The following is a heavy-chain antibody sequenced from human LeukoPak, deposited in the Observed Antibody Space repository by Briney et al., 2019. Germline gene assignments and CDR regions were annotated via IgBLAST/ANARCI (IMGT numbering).Heavy chain of an antibody. V-gene: IGHV3-49*03. J-gene: IGHJ4*02. Sequence: HPGGSLRLSCTASGFTFGDNAMSWFRQAPGKGLEWVGFIRSKVYGGTTEYAASVKGRFTISRDDSKSIAYLQMNSLKSEDTAVYYCVRYSGDADYWGQGTLVTVSS. CDR1: GFTFGDNA. CDR2: IRSKVYGGTT. D-gene: IGHD5-12*01. CDR3: VRYSGDADY.